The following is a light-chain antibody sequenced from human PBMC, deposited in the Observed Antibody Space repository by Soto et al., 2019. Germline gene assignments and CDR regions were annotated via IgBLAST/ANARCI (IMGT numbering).Light chain of an antibody. CDR2: GAS. V-gene: IGKV3-15*01. CDR3: QQFHDWRT. Sequence: EIVMTQSPATLSESPGERATLSCRASQSVGTNLAWYQQKPGQAPRLLIYGASTRATGIPARFSGSGSGTEFTLTISSLQSEDFAVYYCQQFHDWRTFGQGTKVEIK. J-gene: IGKJ1*01. CDR1: QSVGTN.